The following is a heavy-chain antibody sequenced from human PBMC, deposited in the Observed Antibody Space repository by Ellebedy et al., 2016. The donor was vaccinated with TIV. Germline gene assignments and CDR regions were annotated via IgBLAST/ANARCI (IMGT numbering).Heavy chain of an antibody. D-gene: IGHD3-22*01. Sequence: GSLRLXXAVYGGSFSGYYWSWIRQPPGKGLEWIGEINDSGSTNYNPSLKSRVTISADQTKNQFSLKLTSLTAADTAVYYCARGRRYYESSGYYLDYWGQGTLATVSS. CDR2: INDSGST. CDR1: GGSFSGYY. J-gene: IGHJ4*02. V-gene: IGHV4-34*01. CDR3: ARGRRYYESSGYYLDY.